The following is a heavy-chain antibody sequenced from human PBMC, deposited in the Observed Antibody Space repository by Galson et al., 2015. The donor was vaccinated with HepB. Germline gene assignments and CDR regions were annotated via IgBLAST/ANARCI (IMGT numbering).Heavy chain of an antibody. J-gene: IGHJ4*02. D-gene: IGHD1-26*01. Sequence: SLRLSCAASGFTVSSNYMSWVRQAPGKGLEWVSVIYSGGSTYYADSVKGRFTISRDNAKNSVYLQMNSLRLEDTAVYYCARLKGADDWGQGTLVTVSS. V-gene: IGHV3-53*01. CDR1: GFTVSSNY. CDR3: ARLKGADD. CDR2: IYSGGST.